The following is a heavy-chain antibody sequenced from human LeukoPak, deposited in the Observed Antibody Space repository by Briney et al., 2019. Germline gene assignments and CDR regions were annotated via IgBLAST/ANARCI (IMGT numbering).Heavy chain of an antibody. CDR1: GFTFSSYS. Sequence: AGGSLRLSCAASGFTFSSYSMNWVRQAPGKGLEWVSSISSSSNYIYYADSVKGRFTISRDNAKNSLYLQMNSLRAEDTAVYYCARDPSSGWYLKGWFDPWGQGTLVTVSS. CDR2: ISSSSNYI. CDR3: ARDPSSGWYLKGWFDP. D-gene: IGHD6-19*01. J-gene: IGHJ5*02. V-gene: IGHV3-21*01.